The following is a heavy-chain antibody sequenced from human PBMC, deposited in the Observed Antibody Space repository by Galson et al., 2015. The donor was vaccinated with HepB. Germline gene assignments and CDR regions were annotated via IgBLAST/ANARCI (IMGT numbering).Heavy chain of an antibody. Sequence: SVKVSCKASGYTFIYFHVHWVRQAPGQGFEWMGIIDPSGGGTVYAQQFQGRVTMTRDTSTGTAYMELSSLTSEDTAVYFCARDRGYYGLGSDGGSLNLWGQGTLVAVSS. D-gene: IGHD3-10*01. CDR1: GYTFIYFH. J-gene: IGHJ3*01. CDR3: ARDRGYYGLGSDGGSLNL. CDR2: IDPSGGGT. V-gene: IGHV1-46*01.